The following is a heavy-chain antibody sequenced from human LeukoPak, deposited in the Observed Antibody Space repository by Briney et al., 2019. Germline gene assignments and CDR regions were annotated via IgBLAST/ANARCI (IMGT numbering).Heavy chain of an antibody. CDR1: GGSSSGYY. V-gene: IGHV4-34*01. J-gene: IGHJ4*02. Sequence: SETLSLTCAVYGGSSSGYYWSWIRQPPGTGLEWIGEINHSGSTNYTPSLKSRVTISVDTSKNQFSLKLSSVTAADTAVYYCARGGVAVASPRYYFDYWGQGTLVTVSS. CDR3: ARGGVAVASPRYYFDY. D-gene: IGHD6-19*01. CDR2: INHSGST.